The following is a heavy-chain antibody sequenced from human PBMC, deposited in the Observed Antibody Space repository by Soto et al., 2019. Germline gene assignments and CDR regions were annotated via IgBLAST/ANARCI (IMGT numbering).Heavy chain of an antibody. CDR3: AKASSGVLLVHTVCLQE. J-gene: IGHJ4*02. CDR1: GFSFSTYA. D-gene: IGHD2-8*02. Sequence: EVQVLESGGGLVQPGGSLRLSCAASGFSFSTYAMSWVRQAPGKGLEWVSVVSGSGGSTYYADSVKGRFTISRDNSKNTRYLQMDSLRTDDTAVYYCAKASSGVLLVHTVCLQEWGQGPLVTVSS. CDR2: VSGSGGST. V-gene: IGHV3-23*01.